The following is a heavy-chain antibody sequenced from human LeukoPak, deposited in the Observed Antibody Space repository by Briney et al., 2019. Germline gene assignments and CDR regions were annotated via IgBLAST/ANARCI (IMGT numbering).Heavy chain of an antibody. CDR1: GGSISSTNW. D-gene: IGHD5-12*01. Sequence: PSETLSLTCAVSGGSISSTNWWSWVRQPPGKGLDWIGEIYRSGTTNYKPSLKSRVTISLDKSRNHFSLKLTSVTAADSAVYYCARDISGYDSFDYWGQGTLVTVSS. J-gene: IGHJ4*02. V-gene: IGHV4-4*02. CDR2: IYRSGTT. CDR3: ARDISGYDSFDY.